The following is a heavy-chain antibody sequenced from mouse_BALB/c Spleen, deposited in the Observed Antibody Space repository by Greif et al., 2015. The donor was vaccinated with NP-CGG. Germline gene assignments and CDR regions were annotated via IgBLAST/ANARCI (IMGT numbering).Heavy chain of an antibody. V-gene: IGHV5-12-1*01. CDR1: GFAFSSYD. Sequence: EVQLQQSGGGLVKPGGSLKLSCAASGFAFSSYDMSWVRQTPEKRLEWVAYISSGGGSTYYPDTVKGRFTISRDNAKNPLYLQMSSLKSEDTAMYYCARHYYGSSFSYWGQGTTLTVSS. CDR2: ISSGGGST. J-gene: IGHJ2*01. CDR3: ARHYYGSSFSY. D-gene: IGHD1-1*01.